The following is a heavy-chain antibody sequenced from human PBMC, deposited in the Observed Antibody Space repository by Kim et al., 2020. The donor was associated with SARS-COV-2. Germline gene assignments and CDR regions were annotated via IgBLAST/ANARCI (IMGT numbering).Heavy chain of an antibody. CDR1: GFTFKNYE. J-gene: IGHJ5*02. CDR3: ARDRITVFRGVWFDP. V-gene: IGHV3-48*03. CDR2: ISATGDSK. D-gene: IGHD3-3*01. Sequence: GGSLRLSCTVSGFTFKNYEMHWVRQAPGKGLEWLSYISATGDSKYYADSVRSRFTISRDNAQNSLSFKMNSLRVDDTGVYFCARDRITVFRGVWFDPWGQGTLLTVSS.